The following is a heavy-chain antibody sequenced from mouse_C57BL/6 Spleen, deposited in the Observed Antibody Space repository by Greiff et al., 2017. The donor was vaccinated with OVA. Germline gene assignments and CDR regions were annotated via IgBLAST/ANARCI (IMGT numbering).Heavy chain of an antibody. CDR1: GYTFTDYE. Sequence: VQLQQSGAELVRPGASVTLSCKASGYTFTDYEMHWVKQTPVHGLEWIGAIDPETGGTAYNQKFKGKAILTADKSSSTAYMELRSLTSEDSAVYYCTTLRLTDYAMDYWGQGTSVTVSS. J-gene: IGHJ4*01. D-gene: IGHD1-1*01. CDR2: IDPETGGT. CDR3: TTLRLTDYAMDY. V-gene: IGHV1-15*01.